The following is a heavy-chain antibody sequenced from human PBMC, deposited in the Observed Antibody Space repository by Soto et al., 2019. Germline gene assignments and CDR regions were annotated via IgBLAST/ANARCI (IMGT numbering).Heavy chain of an antibody. V-gene: IGHV3-30-3*01. J-gene: IGHJ5*02. CDR2: ISYDGSNK. D-gene: IGHD1-26*01. CDR1: GFTFSSYA. CDR3: AREAKVHGDWFDP. Sequence: QVQLVESGGGVVQPGRSLRLSCAASGFTFSSYAMHWVRQAPGKGLEWVAVISYDGSNKYYADSVKGRFTISRDNSKNTLYLQMNSLRAEDTALYYCAREAKVHGDWFDPWGQGTLVTVSS.